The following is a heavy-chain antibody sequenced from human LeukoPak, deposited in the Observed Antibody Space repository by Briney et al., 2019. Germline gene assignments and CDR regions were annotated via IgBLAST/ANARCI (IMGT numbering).Heavy chain of an antibody. V-gene: IGHV4-59*01. D-gene: IGHD3-22*01. Sequence: KPSETLSLTCTVSGGSISSYYWSWIRQPPGKGLEWIGYIYHSGSTNYNPSLKSRVTISVDKSKNQFSMKLKSVTAADTAVSHCARGGDSSGYYYALFDYWGQGTLVTVSS. CDR2: IYHSGST. CDR1: GGSISSYY. J-gene: IGHJ4*02. CDR3: ARGGDSSGYYYALFDY.